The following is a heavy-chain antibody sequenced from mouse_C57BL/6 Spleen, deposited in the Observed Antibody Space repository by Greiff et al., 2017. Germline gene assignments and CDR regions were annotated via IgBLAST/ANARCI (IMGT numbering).Heavy chain of an antibody. CDR1: GYTFTSYW. J-gene: IGHJ2*01. D-gene: IGHD2-1*01. V-gene: IGHV1-52*01. CDR3: ARYGENGNYEGFDY. Sequence: QVQLKQPGAELVRPGSSVKLSCKASGYTFTSYWMHWVKQRPIQGLEWIGNLDPSDSETHYNQKFKDKATLTVDKSSSTAYMRLSSLTSEDSAVSYCARYGENGNYEGFDYWGHGTTLTVSS. CDR2: LDPSDSET.